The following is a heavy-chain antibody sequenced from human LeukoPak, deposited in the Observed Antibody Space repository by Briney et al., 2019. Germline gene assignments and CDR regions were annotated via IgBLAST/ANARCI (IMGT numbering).Heavy chain of an antibody. Sequence: GGSLRLSXAASGFTFDDYGMSWVRQAPGKGLEWVSGINWNGGSTCYADSVKGRFTISRDNAKNSLYLQMNRLRAEDTALYYCARGSYYYDSSGYPFDYWGQGTLVTVSS. D-gene: IGHD3-22*01. J-gene: IGHJ4*02. V-gene: IGHV3-20*04. CDR3: ARGSYYYDSSGYPFDY. CDR2: INWNGGST. CDR1: GFTFDDYG.